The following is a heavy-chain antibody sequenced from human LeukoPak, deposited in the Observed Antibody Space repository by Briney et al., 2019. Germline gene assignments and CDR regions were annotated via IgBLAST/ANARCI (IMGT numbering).Heavy chain of an antibody. J-gene: IGHJ1*01. CDR2: ISYEGSNK. D-gene: IGHD2-21*02. CDR3: ARDLVVTAIHYFQH. Sequence: GGSLRLSCAASGFTFSSYAMHWVRQAPGKGLEWVAVISYEGSNKQYADSVKGRFTISRDNSKNTLDLQINSLRAEDTAVYYCARDLVVTAIHYFQHWGQGTLVTVSS. CDR1: GFTFSSYA. V-gene: IGHV3-30-3*01.